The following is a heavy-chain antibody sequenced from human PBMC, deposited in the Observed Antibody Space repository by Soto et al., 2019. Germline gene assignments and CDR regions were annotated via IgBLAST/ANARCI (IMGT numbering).Heavy chain of an antibody. J-gene: IGHJ4*02. CDR3: AKDGDLYRGYFDY. CDR2: LTSTGGT. Sequence: RRLSCAASGFIFNSYAMSWVRQAPGKGLEWVSTLTSTGGTYYADSVKGRFPISRDNSKNTLYLKMNNLRAEDTAVYYCAKDGDLYRGYFDYWGQATLVTVSS. CDR1: GFIFNSYA. V-gene: IGHV3-23*01. D-gene: IGHD3-10*01.